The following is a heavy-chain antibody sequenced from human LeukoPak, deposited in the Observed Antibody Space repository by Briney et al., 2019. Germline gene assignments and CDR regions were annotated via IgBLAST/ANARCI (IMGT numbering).Heavy chain of an antibody. Sequence: SETLSLTCTVSGGSISSYYWSWIRQPPGKGLEWIGYIYYSGSTNYNPSLKSRVTISVDTSKNQFSLKLSSVTAADTAVYYCARERKYYYGSGSYLDGTDVWGQGTTVTVSS. V-gene: IGHV4-59*01. J-gene: IGHJ6*02. CDR3: ARERKYYYGSGSYLDGTDV. D-gene: IGHD3-10*01. CDR2: IYYSGST. CDR1: GGSISSYY.